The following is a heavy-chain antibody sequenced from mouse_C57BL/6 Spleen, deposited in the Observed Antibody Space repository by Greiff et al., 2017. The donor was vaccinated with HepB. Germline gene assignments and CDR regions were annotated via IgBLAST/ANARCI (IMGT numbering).Heavy chain of an antibody. J-gene: IGHJ4*01. D-gene: IGHD2-3*01. Sequence: QVQLQQPGAELVMPGASVKLSCKASGYTFTSYWMHWVKQRPGQGLEWIGEIDPSDSYTNYNQKFKGKSTLTVDKSSSTAYMQLSSLTSEDSAVYYCARGGIYDGYYEAMDYWGQGTSVTVSS. V-gene: IGHV1-69*01. CDR1: GYTFTSYW. CDR3: ARGGIYDGYYEAMDY. CDR2: IDPSDSYT.